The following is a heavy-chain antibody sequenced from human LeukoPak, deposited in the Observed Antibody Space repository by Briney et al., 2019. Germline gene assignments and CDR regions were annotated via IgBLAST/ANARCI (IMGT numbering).Heavy chain of an antibody. J-gene: IGHJ4*02. CDR1: GGSISSSNW. CDR2: IYQSGST. V-gene: IGHV4-4*02. CDR3: ARIPRYYDSIGSGLLFDY. D-gene: IGHD3-22*01. Sequence: SETLSLTCAVPGGSISSSNWWSWARQPPGKGLEWIGEIYQSGSTNYNPSLKSRGTRSVDKSKSHFALKLISVPAADTAGDYWARIPRYYDSIGSGLLFDYWGQGTLVTVSS.